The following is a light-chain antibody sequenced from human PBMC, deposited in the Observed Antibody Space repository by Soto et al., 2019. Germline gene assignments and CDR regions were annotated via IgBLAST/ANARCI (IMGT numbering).Light chain of an antibody. Sequence: QSVLTQPPSASGTPGQRVTISCSGSSSNIGTNTVDWYQQLPGAAPKLLIYSSYQRPSGVPDRFSGSRSGTSASLAISGLQSEDEADYYCATWDDSLNGYVFATGTKVTVL. J-gene: IGLJ1*01. V-gene: IGLV1-44*01. CDR2: SSY. CDR3: ATWDDSLNGYV. CDR1: SSNIGTNT.